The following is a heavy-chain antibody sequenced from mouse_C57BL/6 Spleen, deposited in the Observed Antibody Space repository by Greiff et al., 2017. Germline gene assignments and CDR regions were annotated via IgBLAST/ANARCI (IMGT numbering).Heavy chain of an antibody. CDR3: ARSITTVVASPFDV. V-gene: IGHV1-52*01. J-gene: IGHJ1*03. D-gene: IGHD1-1*01. CDR1: GYTFTSYW. Sequence: QVQLKQPGAELVRPGSSVKLSCKASGYTFTSYWMHWVKQRPIQGLEWIGNIDPSDSETHYNQKFKDKATLTVDKSSSTAYMQLSSLTSEDSAVYYCARSITTVVASPFDVWGTGTTVTVSS. CDR2: IDPSDSET.